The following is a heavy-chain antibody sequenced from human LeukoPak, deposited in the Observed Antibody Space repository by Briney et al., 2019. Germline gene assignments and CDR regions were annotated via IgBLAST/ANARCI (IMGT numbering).Heavy chain of an antibody. CDR1: GGSISSGGYY. J-gene: IGHJ4*02. Sequence: SQTLSLTCAVSGGSISSGGYYWSWIRQHPGKGLEWIGYIYYSGSTYYNPSLKSRVTISVDTSKNQFSLKLSSVTAADTAVYYCARDSSGYYYLDYWGQGTLVTVSS. D-gene: IGHD3-22*01. CDR2: IYYSGST. V-gene: IGHV4-31*11. CDR3: ARDSSGYYYLDY.